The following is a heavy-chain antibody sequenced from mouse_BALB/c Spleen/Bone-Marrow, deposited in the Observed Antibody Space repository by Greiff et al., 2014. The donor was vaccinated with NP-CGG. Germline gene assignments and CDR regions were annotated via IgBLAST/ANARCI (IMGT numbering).Heavy chain of an antibody. Sequence: EVQVVESGAELVKPGDSVKLSCTASGFNIKDTYMHWVKQRPEQGLEWIGRIDPANGNTKYDPKFQGKATITADTSSNTAYLQLSSLTSEDTAVYYCARWEYYAIDYWGQGTSVTVSS. D-gene: IGHD4-1*01. J-gene: IGHJ4*01. CDR1: GFNIKDTY. CDR2: IDPANGNT. V-gene: IGHV14-3*02. CDR3: ARWEYYAIDY.